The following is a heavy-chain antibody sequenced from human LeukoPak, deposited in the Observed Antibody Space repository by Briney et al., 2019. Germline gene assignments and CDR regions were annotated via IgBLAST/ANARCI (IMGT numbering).Heavy chain of an antibody. V-gene: IGHV3-74*01. J-gene: IGHJ4*02. CDR1: GFIFSDHW. Sequence: SGGSLRLSCAASGFIFSDHWMHWVRQAPGKGLVWLSRINNDGSSTIYADSVKGRFTFSRDNAENTLFLEMSSLRVEDTAVYYCVRERNNFWSGHHSIFDSWGQGTLVTVSS. CDR2: INNDGSST. CDR3: VRERNNFWSGHHSIFDS. D-gene: IGHD3-3*01.